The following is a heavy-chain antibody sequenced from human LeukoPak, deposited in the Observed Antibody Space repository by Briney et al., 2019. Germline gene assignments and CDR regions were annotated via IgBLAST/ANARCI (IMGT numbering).Heavy chain of an antibody. V-gene: IGHV3-23*01. CDR3: ANLHYDILTGYIYYFDY. D-gene: IGHD3-9*01. CDR1: GFTFSSYG. CDR2: ISGSGAST. Sequence: HAGGTLRLSCAASGFTFSSYGMSWVRQAPGKGLEWVSSISGSGASTYYADSVKGRFTISRDNSKNTLYLQMNSLRAEDTAVYYCANLHYDILTGYIYYFDYWGQGTLVTVSS. J-gene: IGHJ4*02.